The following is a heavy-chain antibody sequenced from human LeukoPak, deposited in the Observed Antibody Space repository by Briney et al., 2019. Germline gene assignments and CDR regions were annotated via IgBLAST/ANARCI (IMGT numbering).Heavy chain of an antibody. CDR3: ARLRITMVRGVIDY. D-gene: IGHD3-10*01. Sequence: SETLSLTCAVYGGSFSGYYWSWIRQPPGKGLEWIGEINHSGSTNYNPSLKSRVTISVDTSKNQFSLKLSSVTAADTAVYYCARLRITMVRGVIDYWGQGTLVAVSS. V-gene: IGHV4-34*01. J-gene: IGHJ4*02. CDR2: INHSGST. CDR1: GGSFSGYY.